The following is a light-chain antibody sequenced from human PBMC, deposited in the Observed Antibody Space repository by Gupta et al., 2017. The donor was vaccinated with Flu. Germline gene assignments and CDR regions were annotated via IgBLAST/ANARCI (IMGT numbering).Light chain of an antibody. V-gene: IGKV1-6*01. Sequence: GDRVTSTCRASQGIRRDLGWYQQKPRKAPDLLIYTASNLETGVPSRCSGGGSGTDFTLTISNLQPEDSATYYCLQDYSYPYTFGQRTKLEIK. CDR3: LQDYSYPYT. CDR1: QGIRRD. CDR2: TAS. J-gene: IGKJ2*01.